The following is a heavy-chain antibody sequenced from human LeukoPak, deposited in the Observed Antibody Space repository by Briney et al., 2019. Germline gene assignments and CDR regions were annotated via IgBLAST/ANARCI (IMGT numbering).Heavy chain of an antibody. Sequence: KPSETPSLTCTVAAGPISNYHWSWIRQPPRKGLEWIGCIFYSGSTYYNPSLKSRVTISVDTSKNQFSLRLSSVTAADTAVYYCARTNAFDIWGQGTMVTVSS. CDR3: ARTNAFDI. CDR1: AGPISNYH. V-gene: IGHV4-59*08. J-gene: IGHJ3*02. CDR2: IFYSGST.